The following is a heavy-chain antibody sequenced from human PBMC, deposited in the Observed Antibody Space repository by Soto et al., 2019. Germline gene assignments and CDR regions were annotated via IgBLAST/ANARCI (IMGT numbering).Heavy chain of an antibody. D-gene: IGHD6-13*01. CDR3: SRGRGKWQQLVNY. V-gene: IGHV4-30-4*01. J-gene: IGHJ4*02. CDR2: IYYRGST. CDR1: GGSISSGHYY. Sequence: TLSLTGTVSGGSISSGHYYRSWIPQPPVKGAGWIRYIYYRGSTYYNPSLKSPVTICVDTSKNELSLQPSSVIAGTTAVYYCSRGRGKWQQLVNYWGQGTLVIVSS.